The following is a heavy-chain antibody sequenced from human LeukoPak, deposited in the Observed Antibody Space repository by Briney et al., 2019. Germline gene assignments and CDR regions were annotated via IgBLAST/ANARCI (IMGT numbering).Heavy chain of an antibody. Sequence: GVSLRLSCAASAFTFSSYAMHWVRQAPGKGLEWVAAISYDGSNKYYADSVKVRFTISRDNSKNMLYLQMNILRAEDSAVYDCAIGGAAAGLDEYYYYYYMDVGGKGTTVTVSS. CDR1: AFTFSSYA. D-gene: IGHD6-13*01. CDR2: ISYDGSNK. V-gene: IGHV3-30*08. CDR3: AIGGAAAGLDEYYYYYYMDV. J-gene: IGHJ6*03.